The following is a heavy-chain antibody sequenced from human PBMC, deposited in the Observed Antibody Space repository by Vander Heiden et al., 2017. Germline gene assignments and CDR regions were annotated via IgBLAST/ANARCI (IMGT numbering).Heavy chain of an antibody. CDR1: GGSIRSYY. V-gene: IGHV4-59*01. CDR2: IYYSGST. J-gene: IGHJ6*02. D-gene: IGHD3-10*01. CDR3: AREVTMVRGVNYGMDV. Sequence: QVQLQESGPGLVKPSGTLSLTCTVPGGSIRSYYWSWIRQPPGKGLEWIGYIYYSGSTNYNPSLKSRVTISGDTSKKQFSLKLSSVTAADTAVYYCAREVTMVRGVNYGMDVWGQGTTVTVSS.